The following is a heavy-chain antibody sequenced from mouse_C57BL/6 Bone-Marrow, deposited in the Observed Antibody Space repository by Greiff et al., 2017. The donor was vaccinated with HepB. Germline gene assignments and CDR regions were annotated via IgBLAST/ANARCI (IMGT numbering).Heavy chain of an antibody. Sequence: EVMLVESGGGLVQSGRSLRLSCATSGFTFSDFYMEWVRQAPGKGLEWIAASRNKANDYTTEYSASVKGRFIVSRDTSQSILYLQMNALRAEDTAIYYCARYAYGYYEGYWYFDVWGTGTTVTVSS. D-gene: IGHD2-3*01. CDR1: GFTFSDFY. V-gene: IGHV7-1*01. CDR3: ARYAYGYYEGYWYFDV. CDR2: SRNKANDYTT. J-gene: IGHJ1*03.